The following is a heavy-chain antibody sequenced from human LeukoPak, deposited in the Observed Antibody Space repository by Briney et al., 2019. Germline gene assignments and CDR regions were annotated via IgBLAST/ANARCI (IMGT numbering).Heavy chain of an antibody. V-gene: IGHV1-3*01. J-gene: IGHJ4*02. CDR1: GYTFTSYA. CDR3: ARDLISSENYFDY. CDR2: INAGNGNT. Sequence: ASVKVSCKASGYTFTSYAMHWVRQAPGQRLEWVGWINAGNGNTKYSQKFQGRVTITRDTSTSTAYMELRSLRSDDTAVYYCARDLISSENYFDYWGQGTLVTVSS. D-gene: IGHD6-25*01.